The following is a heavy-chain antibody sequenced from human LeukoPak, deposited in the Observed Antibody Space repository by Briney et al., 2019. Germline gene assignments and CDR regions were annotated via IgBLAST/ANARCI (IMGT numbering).Heavy chain of an antibody. CDR1: GGSFSGYY. CDR3: ARGYTVTDY. D-gene: IGHD4-17*01. Sequence: PSETLSLTCAVYGGSFSGYYWSWIRQPPGKGLEWIGEINHSGSTNYNPSLKSRVTISVGTSKNQFSLKLSSVTAADTAVYYCARGYTVTDYWGQGTLVTVSS. CDR2: INHSGST. V-gene: IGHV4-34*01. J-gene: IGHJ4*02.